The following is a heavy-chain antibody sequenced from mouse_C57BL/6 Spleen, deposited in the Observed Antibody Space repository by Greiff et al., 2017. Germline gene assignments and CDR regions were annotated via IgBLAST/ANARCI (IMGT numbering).Heavy chain of an antibody. CDR1: GYAFTNYL. Sequence: VQLQQSGAELVRPGTSVKVSCKASGYAFTNYLIEWVKQRPGQGLEWIGVINPGSGGTNYNEKFKGKATLTADKSSSTAYMQLSSLTSEDSAVYFCASDYDDAGLAYWGHGTLVTVSA. CDR2: INPGSGGT. D-gene: IGHD2-4*01. CDR3: ASDYDDAGLAY. V-gene: IGHV1-54*01. J-gene: IGHJ3*01.